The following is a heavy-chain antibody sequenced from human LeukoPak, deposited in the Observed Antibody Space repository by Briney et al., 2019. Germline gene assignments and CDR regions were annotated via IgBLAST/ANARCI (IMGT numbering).Heavy chain of an antibody. CDR2: IYYSGST. Sequence: SETLSLTCTVSGGSISTYYWSWIRQPPGKGLEWIGYIYYSGSTNYNPSLKSRVTISVDTSKNQFSLKLNSVTAADTAVYYCARHDLIAAVYFDYWGQGTLATVSS. V-gene: IGHV4-59*08. J-gene: IGHJ4*02. D-gene: IGHD6-13*01. CDR1: GGSISTYY. CDR3: ARHDLIAAVYFDY.